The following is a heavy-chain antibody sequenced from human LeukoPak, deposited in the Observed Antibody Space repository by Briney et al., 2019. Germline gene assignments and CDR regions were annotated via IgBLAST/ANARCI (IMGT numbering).Heavy chain of an antibody. Sequence: GGSLRLSCAASGFTFSDYYMSWIRQAPGKGLEWVSYISSSGSTIYYADSVKGRFTISRDNAKNSLYLQMNSPRAEDTAVYYCARGSDIVATIPGIDYWGQGTLVTVSS. CDR1: GFTFSDYY. CDR3: ARGSDIVATIPGIDY. J-gene: IGHJ4*02. V-gene: IGHV3-11*01. D-gene: IGHD5-12*01. CDR2: ISSSGSTI.